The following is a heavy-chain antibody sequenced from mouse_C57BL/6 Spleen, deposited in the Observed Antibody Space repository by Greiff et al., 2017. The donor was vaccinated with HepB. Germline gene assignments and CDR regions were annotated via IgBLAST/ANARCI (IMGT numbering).Heavy chain of an antibody. CDR1: GFSLTSYG. V-gene: IGHV2-2*01. CDR2: IWSGGST. D-gene: IGHD2-3*01. J-gene: IGHJ4*01. Sequence: QVQLKESGPGLVQPSQSLSITCTVSGFSLTSYGVHWVRQSPGKGLEWLGVIWSGGSTDYNAAFISRLSISKDNSKSKVFFKMNSLQADDTAIYYCARDYDGYYGAAMDYWGQGTSVTVSS. CDR3: ARDYDGYYGAAMDY.